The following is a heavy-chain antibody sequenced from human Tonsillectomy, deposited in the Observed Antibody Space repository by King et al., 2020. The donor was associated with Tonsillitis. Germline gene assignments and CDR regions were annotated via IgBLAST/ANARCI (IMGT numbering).Heavy chain of an antibody. V-gene: IGHV4-59*01. D-gene: IGHD2-15*01. Sequence: VQLQESGPGLVKPSETLSLTCTVSGGSFSGYYWNWIRQPPGKGLEWIGYIYYTGSTYYNPSLKSRVTISVDTSKNQFSLKLSSVTAADTAVYYCARDSRYCSGSSCDNWFDPWGQGTQVTVSS. CDR1: GGSFSGYY. CDR3: ARDSRYCSGSSCDNWFDP. J-gene: IGHJ5*02. CDR2: IYYTGST.